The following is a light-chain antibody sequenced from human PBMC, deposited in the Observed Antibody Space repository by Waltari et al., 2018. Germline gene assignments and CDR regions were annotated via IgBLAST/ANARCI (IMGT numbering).Light chain of an antibody. V-gene: IGKV1-27*01. J-gene: IGKJ3*01. Sequence: DIQMTQSPSSLSASLGDRVTITCRASQVISNYLAWYQQKPGKVPSLLFYATSPLQSGVPSRFSGSGAGTDFTLTISSLQPDDVATYYCQKYNSAPSTFGPGTKVDIK. CDR3: QKYNSAPST. CDR2: ATS. CDR1: QVISNY.